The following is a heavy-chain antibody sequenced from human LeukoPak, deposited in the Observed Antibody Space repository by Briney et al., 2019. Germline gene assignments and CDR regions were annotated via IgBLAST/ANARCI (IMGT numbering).Heavy chain of an antibody. Sequence: PSETLSLTCTVSGTSLYNYYWSWIRQPPGKGLEWIGYVYYSGNTNYNSSLKSRVTISVDMSKNQFSLKLRSVTVADTAVYYCVRDHYYDSSGYTFRHWGQGTLVSVSS. V-gene: IGHV4-59*01. CDR1: GTSLYNYY. CDR3: VRDHYYDSSGYTFRH. D-gene: IGHD3-22*01. CDR2: VYYSGNT. J-gene: IGHJ1*01.